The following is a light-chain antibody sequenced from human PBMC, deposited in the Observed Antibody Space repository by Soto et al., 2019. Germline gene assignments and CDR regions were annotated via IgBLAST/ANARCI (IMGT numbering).Light chain of an antibody. Sequence: EIVLTQSPGTLSLSPGERASLSCRASQSFGGSYLAWYQQKPGQAPRLLIYGASTRATGIPDQFSGSGSGTNFTLTVSRLEPEDFAVYYCQQYGRSRTFGQGTKVEIK. V-gene: IGKV3-20*01. J-gene: IGKJ1*01. CDR2: GAS. CDR1: QSFGGSY. CDR3: QQYGRSRT.